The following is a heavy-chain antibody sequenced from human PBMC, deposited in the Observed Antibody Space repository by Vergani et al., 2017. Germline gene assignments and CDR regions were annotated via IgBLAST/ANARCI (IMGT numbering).Heavy chain of an antibody. J-gene: IGHJ4*02. CDR1: GGSISSSNW. V-gene: IGHV4-4*03. D-gene: IGHD6-13*01. CDR3: ARGLPSEQLDQTIYFDY. CDR2: IYHSGST. Sequence: QVQLQESGPGLVKPPGTLSLTCAVSGGSISSSNWWSWVRQPPGKGLEWIGEIYHSGSTYYNPSLKSRVTISVDTSKNQFSLKLSSVTAADTDVYYCARGLPSEQLDQTIYFDYWGQGTLVTVSS.